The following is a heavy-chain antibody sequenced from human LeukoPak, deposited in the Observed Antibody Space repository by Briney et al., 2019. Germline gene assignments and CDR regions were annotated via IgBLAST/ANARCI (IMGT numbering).Heavy chain of an antibody. Sequence: PGGSLRLSCVASEFTFSSYAMSWVRQAPGKGLEWVSGITSSGDSTYYTDSVKGRFTISRDNSKNTLYLQMNSLRAEDSAVYYCAKPPEYFHLWGRGTLVTVSS. CDR2: ITSSGDST. V-gene: IGHV3-23*01. J-gene: IGHJ2*01. D-gene: IGHD1-14*01. CDR3: AKPPEYFHL. CDR1: EFTFSSYA.